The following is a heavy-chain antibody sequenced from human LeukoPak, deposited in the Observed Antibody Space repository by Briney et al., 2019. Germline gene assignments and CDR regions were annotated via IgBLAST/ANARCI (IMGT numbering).Heavy chain of an antibody. Sequence: SGTLSLTCAVSGGSISSSNWWSWVRQPPGKGLEWIGEIYHSGSTNYNPSLKSRVTISVDKSKNQFSLKLSSVTAADTAMYYCARYCSGGSCYSLYAFDIWGQGTMVTVSS. D-gene: IGHD2-15*01. CDR3: ARYCSGGSCYSLYAFDI. CDR1: GGSISSSNW. V-gene: IGHV4-4*02. J-gene: IGHJ3*02. CDR2: IYHSGST.